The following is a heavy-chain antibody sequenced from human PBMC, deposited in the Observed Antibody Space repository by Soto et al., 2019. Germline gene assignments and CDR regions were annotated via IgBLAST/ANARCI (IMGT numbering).Heavy chain of an antibody. CDR2: ISYDGSNK. V-gene: IGHV3-30-3*01. CDR3: ARDRNDLGYAFDI. Sequence: QVQLVESGGGVVQPGRSLRLSCAASGFTFSSYAMHWVRQAPGKGLEWVAVISYDGSNKYYADSMKGRFTISRDNSKNTLYLQMNSLRAEDTAVYYCARDRNDLGYAFDIWGQGTMVTVSS. J-gene: IGHJ3*02. CDR1: GFTFSSYA.